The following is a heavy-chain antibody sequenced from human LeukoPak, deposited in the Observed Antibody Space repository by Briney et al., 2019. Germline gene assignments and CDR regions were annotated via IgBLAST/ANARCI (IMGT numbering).Heavy chain of an antibody. CDR1: GFTFSSYG. V-gene: IGHV3-30*03. Sequence: PGGSLRLSCAASGFTFSSYGMHWVRQAPGKGLEWVAVISYDGSNKYYADSVKGRFTISRDNSKNTLYLQMNSLRAEDTAVYYCARGGSTEPYYFDYWGQGTLVTVSS. D-gene: IGHD2-2*01. CDR3: ARGGSTEPYYFDY. CDR2: ISYDGSNK. J-gene: IGHJ4*02.